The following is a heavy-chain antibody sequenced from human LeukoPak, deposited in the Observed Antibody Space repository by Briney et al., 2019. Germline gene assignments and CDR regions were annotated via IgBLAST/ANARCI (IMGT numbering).Heavy chain of an antibody. Sequence: QTGGSRRLSCAASGFTVSSNYMSWVRQAPGKGLEWVSVIYSGGSTYYADSVKGRFTISRDNSKNTLYLQMNSLRAEDTAVYYCARDFGVTNYHFDYWGQGTLVTVSS. CDR1: GFTVSSNY. J-gene: IGHJ4*02. V-gene: IGHV3-53*01. D-gene: IGHD3-16*01. CDR2: IYSGGST. CDR3: ARDFGVTNYHFDY.